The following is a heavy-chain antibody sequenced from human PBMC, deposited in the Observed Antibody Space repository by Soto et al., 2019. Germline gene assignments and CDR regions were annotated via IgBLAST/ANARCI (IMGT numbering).Heavy chain of an antibody. CDR3: ARVPLMTTVTFDY. CDR1: GGSFSGYY. D-gene: IGHD4-17*01. CDR2: INHSGST. Sequence: PSETLSLTCAVYGGSFSGYYWSWIRQPPGKGLEWIGEINHSGSTNYNPSLKSRVTISVDTSKNQFSLKLSSVTAADTAVYYCARVPLMTTVTFDYWGQGTLVTVSS. V-gene: IGHV4-34*01. J-gene: IGHJ4*02.